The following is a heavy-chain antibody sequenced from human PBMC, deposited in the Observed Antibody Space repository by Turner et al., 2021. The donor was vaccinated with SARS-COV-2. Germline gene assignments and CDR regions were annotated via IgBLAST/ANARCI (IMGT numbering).Heavy chain of an antibody. V-gene: IGHV4-39*01. CDR1: GGSISSSSYY. CDR2: IYYSGST. J-gene: IGHJ3*02. Sequence: QLQLQESGPGLVKPSETLSLTCTVSGGSISSSSYYWGWIRQPPGKGLEWIGNIYYSGSTYYIPSLKSRVTISVDTSKNQFSLKLSSVTAADTAVYYCASRLITMIVVVKDLSAFDIWGQGTMVTVSS. CDR3: ASRLITMIVVVKDLSAFDI. D-gene: IGHD3-22*01.